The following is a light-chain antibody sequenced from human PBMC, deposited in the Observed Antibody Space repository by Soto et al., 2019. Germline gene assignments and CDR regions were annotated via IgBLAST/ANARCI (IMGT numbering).Light chain of an antibody. CDR1: QSVSSSY. V-gene: IGKV3-20*01. J-gene: IGKJ2*01. Sequence: EIVLTQSPGTLSLSPGERATLSCRASQSVSSSYLAWYQQKPGQAPRLLIYGASSRATGIPDRFSGSRSGTEFTLTISTLEPEDFVVYYCQQYGSSPMYTFGQGTKLEIK. CDR3: QQYGSSPMYT. CDR2: GAS.